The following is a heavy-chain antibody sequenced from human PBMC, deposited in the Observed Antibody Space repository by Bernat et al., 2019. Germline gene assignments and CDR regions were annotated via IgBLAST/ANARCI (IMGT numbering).Heavy chain of an antibody. CDR2: INPNSGGT. J-gene: IGHJ4*02. V-gene: IGHV1-2*04. CDR3: ARDKGFGEFSRCATFDY. Sequence: QVQLVQSGAEVKKPGASVKVSCKASGYTFIGYYMHWVRQAPGQGLEWMGWINPNSGGTNYAQKFQGLVTMTRDSSISTAYMELGRLRSADTAVYYCARDKGFGEFSRCATFDYWGQGTLVTVSS. CDR1: GYTFIGYY. D-gene: IGHD3-10*01.